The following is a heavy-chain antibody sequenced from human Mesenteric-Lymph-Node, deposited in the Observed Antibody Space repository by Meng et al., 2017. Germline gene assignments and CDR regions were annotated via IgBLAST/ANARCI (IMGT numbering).Heavy chain of an antibody. J-gene: IGHJ4*01. CDR1: GYTFTSYY. CDR3: ARVSNPIWFGELLLDY. V-gene: IGHV1-46*01. Sequence: ASVKVSCKASGYTFTSYYMHWVRQAPGQGLEWMGIINPSGGSTSYAQKFQGRVTMTRDTSTSTVYMELSSLRSEDTAVYYCARVSNPIWFGELLLDYWGQGTLVTVSS. CDR2: INPSGGST. D-gene: IGHD3-10*01.